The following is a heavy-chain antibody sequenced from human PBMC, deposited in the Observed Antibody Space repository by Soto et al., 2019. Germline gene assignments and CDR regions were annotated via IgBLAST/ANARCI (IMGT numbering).Heavy chain of an antibody. CDR3: ASDLGQFESPYYFDY. Sequence: GGSLRLSCAASGFTFSSYEMNWVRQAPGKGLEWVSYISSSGSTIYYADSVKGRFTISRDNAKNSLYLQMNSLRAEDTAVYYGASDLGQFESPYYFDYWGQGTLVTVSS. J-gene: IGHJ4*02. CDR2: ISSSGSTI. D-gene: IGHD3-16*01. V-gene: IGHV3-48*03. CDR1: GFTFSSYE.